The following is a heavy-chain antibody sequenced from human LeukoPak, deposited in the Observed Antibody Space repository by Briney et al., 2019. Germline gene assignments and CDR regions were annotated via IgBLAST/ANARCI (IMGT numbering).Heavy chain of an antibody. J-gene: IGHJ4*02. CDR2: IKQYGSEK. Sequence: GGSLSLSCAASGFTFSSYGVIWVRQAPGKGLEGVTNIKQYGSEKYYGDSVKGRFTISRDNAKNSLYLQMNSMRAEDTAVYYCARDLRGHYFDYWGQGTLVTVSS. CDR1: GFTFSSYG. V-gene: IGHV3-7*03. CDR3: ARDLRGHYFDY.